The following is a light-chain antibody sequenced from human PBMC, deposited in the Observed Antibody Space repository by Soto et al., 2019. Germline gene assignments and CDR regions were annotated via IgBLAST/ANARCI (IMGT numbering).Light chain of an antibody. J-gene: IGKJ2*01. CDR3: QQYNNSLT. V-gene: IGKV3-15*01. Sequence: EIVMTQSPATLSVSPGERATLSCRASQSVSSNLAWYQQKPGQAPRLLIYGASTMATGIPSRFSGSGSGTEFTLTISSLPSEDFAVYYCQQYNNSLTFGQGTKLEIK. CDR2: GAS. CDR1: QSVSSN.